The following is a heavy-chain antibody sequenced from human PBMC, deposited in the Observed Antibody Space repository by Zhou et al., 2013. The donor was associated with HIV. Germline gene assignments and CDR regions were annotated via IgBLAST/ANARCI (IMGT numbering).Heavy chain of an antibody. CDR2: INPNSGGA. D-gene: IGHD3-3*01. J-gene: IGHJ4*02. V-gene: IGHV1-2*07. CDR3: ARGSGQRSPIFSF. CDR1: GYAFTGYY. Sequence: QVQLVQSGAEVRKPGASVKVSCKASGYAFTGYYLHWLRQAPGQGLECMGWINPNSGGANYAPNFQGRVTMTRDTSVSTVFMELTRLTSADTAIYYCARGSGQRSPIFSFWGQGSLLTVSS.